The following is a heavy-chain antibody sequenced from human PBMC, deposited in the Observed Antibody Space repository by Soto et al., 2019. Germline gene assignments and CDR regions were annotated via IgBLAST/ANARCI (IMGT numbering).Heavy chain of an antibody. Sequence: GGSLRLSCAASGFTFSSYSMNWVRQAPGKGLEWVSSISSSSSYIYYADSVKGRFTISRDNAKNSLYLQMNSLRAEDTAVYYCAGEAAVAGTGGPIDYWGQGTLGTVSS. CDR3: AGEAAVAGTGGPIDY. J-gene: IGHJ4*02. V-gene: IGHV3-21*01. CDR1: GFTFSSYS. CDR2: ISSSSSYI. D-gene: IGHD6-19*01.